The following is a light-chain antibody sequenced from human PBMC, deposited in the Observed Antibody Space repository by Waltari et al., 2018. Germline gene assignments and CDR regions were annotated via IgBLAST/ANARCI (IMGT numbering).Light chain of an antibody. J-gene: IGLJ3*02. CDR3: ATWDDSLNGWV. Sequence: QSVLTQPPSASGTPGQTVTIPCSRSGSKNVGRNTINWYQHLPGTAPKLLIYSYDLRRSGVPDRFSGSGFGASASLAISGLQSEDDGHYYCATWDDSLNGWVFGGGTKLTVL. CDR2: SYD. CDR1: GSKNVGRNT. V-gene: IGLV1-44*01.